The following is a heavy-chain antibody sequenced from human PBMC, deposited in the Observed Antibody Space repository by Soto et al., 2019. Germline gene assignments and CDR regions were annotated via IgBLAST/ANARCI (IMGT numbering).Heavy chain of an antibody. D-gene: IGHD4-17*01. CDR3: ARRIRGDYVRISDWYFDL. Sequence: QVQLQESGPGLVKPSQTLSLTCTVSGGSISSGGYYWSWIRQHPGKGLEWIGYIYYSGSTYYNPSLKSRVTISVDTSKNQFSLKLSSVTAADTAVYYCARRIRGDYVRISDWYFDLWGRGTLVTVSS. CDR1: GGSISSGGYY. J-gene: IGHJ2*01. CDR2: IYYSGST. V-gene: IGHV4-31*03.